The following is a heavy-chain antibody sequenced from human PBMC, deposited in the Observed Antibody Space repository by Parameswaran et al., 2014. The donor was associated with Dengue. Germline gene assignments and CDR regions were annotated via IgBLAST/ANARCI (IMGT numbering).Heavy chain of an antibody. V-gene: IGHV4-61*02. CDR3: ARDPLATDAFDI. J-gene: IGHJ3*02. D-gene: IGHD5-12*01. Sequence: GKGLEWIGRIYTSGSTNYNPSLKSRVTISVDTSKNQFSLKLSSVTAADTAVYYCARDPLATDAFDIWGQGTMVTVSS. CDR2: IYTSGST.